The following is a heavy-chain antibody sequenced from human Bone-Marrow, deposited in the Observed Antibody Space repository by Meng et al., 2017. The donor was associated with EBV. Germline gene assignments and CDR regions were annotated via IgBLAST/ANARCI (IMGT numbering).Heavy chain of an antibody. CDR1: GYTFTRYD. CDR3: ARDVYASGTYRADP. J-gene: IGHJ5*02. CDR2: MDPNSGNT. V-gene: IGHV1-8*01. D-gene: IGHD3-10*01. Sequence: QVALAQSGAEVKEPGASVKVSCKASGYTFTRYDINWVRQATGQGLEWMGWMDPNSGNTGFAQKFQGRVTMTRNTSISTAYMELSALTSEDTAVYYCARDVYASGTYRADPWGQGTLVTVSS.